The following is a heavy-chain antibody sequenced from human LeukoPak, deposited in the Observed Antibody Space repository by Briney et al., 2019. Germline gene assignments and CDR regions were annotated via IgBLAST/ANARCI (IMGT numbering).Heavy chain of an antibody. D-gene: IGHD6-25*01. V-gene: IGHV3-64D*06. CDR3: VRASGWFDP. Sequence: GGSLRLPCSASGFTFSNYAMHWVRQAPGKGLEYVSAIGSGGGTTYYADSVKGRFTISRDTSKNTLYLQVTSLKPEDTALYYCVRASGWFDPWGQGTLVTVSS. CDR1: GFTFSNYA. J-gene: IGHJ5*02. CDR2: IGSGGGTT.